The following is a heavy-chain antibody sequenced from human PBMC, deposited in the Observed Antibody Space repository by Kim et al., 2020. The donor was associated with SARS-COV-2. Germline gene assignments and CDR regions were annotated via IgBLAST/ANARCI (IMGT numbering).Heavy chain of an antibody. CDR3: ARGRYRITMVRGVMVSNNWFDP. CDR1: GGSFSGYY. Sequence: SETLSLTCAVYGGSFSGYYWSWIRQPPGKGLEWIGEINHSGSTNYNPSLKSRVTISVDTSKNQFSLKLSSVTAADTAVYYCARGRYRITMVRGVMVSNNWFDPWGQGTLVTVSS. CDR2: INHSGST. J-gene: IGHJ5*02. D-gene: IGHD3-10*01. V-gene: IGHV4-34*01.